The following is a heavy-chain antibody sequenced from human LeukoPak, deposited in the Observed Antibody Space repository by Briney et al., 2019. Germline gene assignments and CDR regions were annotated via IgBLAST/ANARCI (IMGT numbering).Heavy chain of an antibody. V-gene: IGHV3-48*04. CDR3: ARDLGFYYFDY. D-gene: IGHD3-16*01. J-gene: IGHJ4*02. CDR2: ISSSSSTI. Sequence: GGSLRLSCAASGFTFSSYSTNWVRQAPGKGLEWVSYISSSSSTIYYADSVKGRFTISRDNAKNSLYLQMNSLRAEDTAVYYCARDLGFYYFDYWGQGTLVTVSS. CDR1: GFTFSSYS.